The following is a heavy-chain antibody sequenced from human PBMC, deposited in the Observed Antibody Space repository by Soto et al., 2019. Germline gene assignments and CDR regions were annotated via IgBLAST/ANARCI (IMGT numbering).Heavy chain of an antibody. CDR3: ARSVVPAEYGMDV. J-gene: IGHJ6*02. V-gene: IGHV1-69*13. CDR1: GGTFSSYA. Sequence: SVKVCCKASGGTFSSYAISWVRHAPGQGLEWMGGIIPIFGTANYAQKFQGRVTITADESTSTAYMELSSLRSEDTAVYYCARSVVPAEYGMDVWGQGTTVTVSS. D-gene: IGHD2-2*01. CDR2: IIPIFGTA.